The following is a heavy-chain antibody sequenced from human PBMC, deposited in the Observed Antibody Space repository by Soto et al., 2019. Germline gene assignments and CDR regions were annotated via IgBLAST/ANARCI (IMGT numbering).Heavy chain of an antibody. Sequence: GGSLRLSCAASGFTFSSYWIHWVRQAPGKGLVWVSRINSDGSSTTYADSVKGRFTISRDNAKNTLYLQMTSLRAEDTAVYYCARVSSEVVPAAIDDWGQGTLVTVSS. D-gene: IGHD2-2*01. CDR2: INSDGSST. V-gene: IGHV3-74*01. CDR3: ARVSSEVVPAAIDD. J-gene: IGHJ4*02. CDR1: GFTFSSYW.